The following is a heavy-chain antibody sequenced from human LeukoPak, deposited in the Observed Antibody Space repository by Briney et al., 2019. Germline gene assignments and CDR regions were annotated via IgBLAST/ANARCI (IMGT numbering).Heavy chain of an antibody. J-gene: IGHJ6*03. CDR2: ISGSGGST. CDR3: ARTPDGYALNYYYYYMDV. Sequence: GGSLRLSCAASGFTFSSYGMSWVRQAPGKGLEWVSGISGSGGSTYYADSVKGRFTISRDNSKNTVYLQMNSLRAEDTAVYYCARTPDGYALNYYYYYMDVWGKGTTVTISS. CDR1: GFTFSSYG. V-gene: IGHV3-23*01. D-gene: IGHD5-18*01.